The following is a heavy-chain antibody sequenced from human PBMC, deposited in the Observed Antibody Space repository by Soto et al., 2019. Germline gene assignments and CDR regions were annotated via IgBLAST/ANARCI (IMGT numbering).Heavy chain of an antibody. J-gene: IGHJ4*02. CDR3: ARTLGSSTLDY. CDR2: IDRDDDE. V-gene: IGHV2-70*11. D-gene: IGHD6-13*01. Sequence: ESGPTLVNPTQTLTLTCTFSGFSLSTSGMCVSWIRQPPGKALEWLARIDRDDDEYYSTSLKTRLTISKDTAKNLVVLTMTNMDPTDTATYYCARTLGSSTLDYWGQGTLVTVSS. CDR1: GFSLSTSGMC.